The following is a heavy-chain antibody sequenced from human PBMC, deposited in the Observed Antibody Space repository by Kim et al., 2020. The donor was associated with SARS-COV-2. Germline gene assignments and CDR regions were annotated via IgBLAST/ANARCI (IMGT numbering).Heavy chain of an antibody. CDR3: ARDLLSDREFLLDY. V-gene: IGHV1-3*01. Sequence: YSQNFQGRVPFTRDTSATTSYMELSSLRSEDTAVYYCARDLLSDREFLLDYWGQGALVTVSS. D-gene: IGHD3-10*01. J-gene: IGHJ4*02.